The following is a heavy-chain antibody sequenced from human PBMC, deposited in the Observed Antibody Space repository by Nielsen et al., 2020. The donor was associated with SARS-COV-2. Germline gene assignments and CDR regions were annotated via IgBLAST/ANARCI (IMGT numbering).Heavy chain of an antibody. CDR3: ARDHGGYPSY. D-gene: IGHD4-23*01. J-gene: IGHJ4*02. Sequence: SCAASGFTFSSYAMHWVRQAPGKGLEWVAVISYDGSNKYYADSVKGRFTISRDNSKNTLYLQMNSLRAEDTAVYYCARDHGGYPSYWGQGTLVTVSS. CDR2: ISYDGSNK. V-gene: IGHV3-30*04. CDR1: GFTFSSYA.